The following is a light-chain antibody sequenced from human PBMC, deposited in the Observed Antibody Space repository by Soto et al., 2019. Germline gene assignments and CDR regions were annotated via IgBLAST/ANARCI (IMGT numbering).Light chain of an antibody. CDR2: TAS. V-gene: IGKV1-12*01. Sequence: DIQAAHASTTVSDTVGERVTLSCLAGQDIGSWLTWYQHKPGKAPKLLISTASSLQSGVPSRFSGSGSGTEFTLTISSLQPEDFATYYCQQANSFPLTFGGGTKVDIK. CDR1: QDIGSW. J-gene: IGKJ4*01. CDR3: QQANSFPLT.